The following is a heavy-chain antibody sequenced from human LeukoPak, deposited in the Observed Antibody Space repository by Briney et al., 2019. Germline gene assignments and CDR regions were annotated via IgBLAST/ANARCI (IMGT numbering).Heavy chain of an antibody. J-gene: IGHJ5*02. D-gene: IGHD3-10*01. Sequence: SVKVSCKASGGTFSSYAISWVRQAPGQGLEWMGGIIPIFGTANYAQKFQGRVTITADESTSTAYMELSSLRSEDTAVYYCARARLRGPKANWFDPWGQGTLVTVSS. V-gene: IGHV1-69*01. CDR1: GGTFSSYA. CDR2: IIPIFGTA. CDR3: ARARLRGPKANWFDP.